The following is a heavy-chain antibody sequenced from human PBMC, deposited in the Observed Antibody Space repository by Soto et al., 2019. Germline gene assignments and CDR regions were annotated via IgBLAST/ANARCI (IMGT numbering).Heavy chain of an antibody. CDR3: ARHGAYTFSENFDF. V-gene: IGHV5-10-1*01. D-gene: IGHD3-10*01. CDR1: GYNFGGYW. CDR2: IDPTDSSS. J-gene: IGHJ4*02. Sequence: GESLKISCKGSGYNFGGYWISWVRQTPGKGLEWMGRIDPTDSSSNYDPSFEGHVTVSAEKSISTAYLEWSSLKTSDTAIYYCARHGAYTFSENFDFWGQGTLVTVSS.